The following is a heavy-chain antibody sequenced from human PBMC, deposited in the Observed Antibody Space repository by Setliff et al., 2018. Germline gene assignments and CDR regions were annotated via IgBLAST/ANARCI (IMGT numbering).Heavy chain of an antibody. CDR2: VFSGDSDT. J-gene: IGHJ3*02. CDR3: ARLGAPASHDAFDI. V-gene: IGHV5-51*01. Sequence: PGESLKISCKGSGYRFTTYWIGWVRQMPGKGLEWMGIVFSGDSDTRYSPSFQGQVTMSADKSINTAYLQWSSLKASDTAMYYCARLGAPASHDAFDIWGRGTMVTVSS. D-gene: IGHD6-25*01. CDR1: GYRFTTYW.